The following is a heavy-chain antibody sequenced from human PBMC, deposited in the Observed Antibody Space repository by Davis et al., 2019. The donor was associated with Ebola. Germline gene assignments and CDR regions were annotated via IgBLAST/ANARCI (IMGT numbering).Heavy chain of an antibody. CDR3: AWRGDSREFDY. J-gene: IGHJ4*02. D-gene: IGHD3-22*01. CDR1: GFTFSWHS. CDR2: ITGSESTT. Sequence: GESLKISCVASGFTFSWHSMNWVRQAPGKGLEWVSSITGSESTTYYADSVKGRFTVSRDNSRNSLYLEMNSPRAEDTAVYYCAWRGDSREFDYWGKGTLVTVSS. V-gene: IGHV3-48*04.